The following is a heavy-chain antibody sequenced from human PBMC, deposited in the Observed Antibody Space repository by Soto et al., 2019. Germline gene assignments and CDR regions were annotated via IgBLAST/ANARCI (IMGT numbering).Heavy chain of an antibody. CDR1: GFTFSGSA. Sequence: EVQLVESGGGLVQPGGSLKLSCAASGFTFSGSAMHWVRQASGKGLEWVGRIRSKANSYATAYAASVKGRFTISRDDSKNTAYLQMNSLKTEDTAVYYCGGGYEQFDYWGQGTLVTVSS. V-gene: IGHV3-73*01. D-gene: IGHD5-12*01. CDR3: GGGYEQFDY. J-gene: IGHJ4*02. CDR2: IRSKANSYAT.